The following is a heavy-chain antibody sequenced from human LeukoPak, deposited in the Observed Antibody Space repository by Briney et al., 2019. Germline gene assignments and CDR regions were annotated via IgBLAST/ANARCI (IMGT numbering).Heavy chain of an antibody. CDR2: ISAYNGNT. J-gene: IGHJ5*02. CDR3: ARDFDPLITTHPRPFDP. Sequence: ASVKVSCKSSGYSFSSYAMNWVRQAPGQGLEWMGWISAYNGNTNYAQKLQGRVTMTTDTSTSTAYMELRSLRSDDTAVYYCARDFDPLITTHPRPFDPWGQGTLVTVSS. D-gene: IGHD6-6*01. CDR1: GYSFSSYA. V-gene: IGHV1-18*01.